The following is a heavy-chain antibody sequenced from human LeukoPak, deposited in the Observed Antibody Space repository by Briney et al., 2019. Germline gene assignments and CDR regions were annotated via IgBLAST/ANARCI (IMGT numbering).Heavy chain of an antibody. CDR2: ISSSGSTI. CDR3: AREAVDHRGGIDY. Sequence: GGSLRLSCAASGFTFSNAWMSWVCQAPGKGLEWVSYISSSGSTIYYADSVKGRFTISRDNAKNSLYLQMNSLRAEDTAVYYCAREAVDHRGGIDYWGQGTLVTVSS. CDR1: GFTFSNAW. J-gene: IGHJ4*02. V-gene: IGHV3-11*01. D-gene: IGHD3-10*01.